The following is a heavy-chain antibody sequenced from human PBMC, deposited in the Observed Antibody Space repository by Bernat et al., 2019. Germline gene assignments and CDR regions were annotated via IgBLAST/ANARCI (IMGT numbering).Heavy chain of an antibody. CDR2: INSDGSST. CDR1: GFTFSSYW. Sequence: VQLVESGGGLVQPGGSLRLSCAASGFTFSSYWMHWVRQAPGKGLVWVSRINSDGSSTSYADSVKGRFTISRDNAKNTLYLQMNSLGAEDTAVYYCARGGTNYGDYFRYWGQGTLVTVSS. D-gene: IGHD4-17*01. CDR3: ARGGTNYGDYFRY. V-gene: IGHV3-74*01. J-gene: IGHJ4*02.